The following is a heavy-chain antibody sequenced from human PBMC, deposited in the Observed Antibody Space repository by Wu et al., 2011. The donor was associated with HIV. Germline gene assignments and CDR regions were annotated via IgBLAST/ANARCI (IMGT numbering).Heavy chain of an antibody. J-gene: IGHJ6*03. CDR3: ARADFWMLSHKSSHYFYMDV. D-gene: IGHD3-3*01. CDR1: GGTFDYYA. Sequence: QVQLVQSGAEVKKPGSSVKVSCKASGGTFDYYAINWVRQAPGQGLEWMGGFIPMFGTADYAQKFQGRLSMTADKSTSTAYMKLSSLRFEDTAVYYCARADFWMLSHKSSHYFYMDVWGKGTTVTVSS. CDR2: FIPMFGTA. V-gene: IGHV1-69*06.